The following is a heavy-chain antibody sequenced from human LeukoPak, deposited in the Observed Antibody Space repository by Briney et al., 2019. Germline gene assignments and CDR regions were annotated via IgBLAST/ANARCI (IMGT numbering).Heavy chain of an antibody. D-gene: IGHD6-19*01. V-gene: IGHV4-4*02. J-gene: IGHJ6*02. CDR2: IYHSGST. CDR1: GGSISSSNW. CDR3: ARGWIAVAGTPRVVYYYYGMDV. Sequence: PSETLSLTCAVSGGSISSSNWWSWVRQPPGKGLEWIGEIYHSGSTNYNPSLKSRVTISVDKSKNQFSLKLSSVTAADTAVYYCARGWIAVAGTPRVVYYYYGMDVWGQGTTVTVSS.